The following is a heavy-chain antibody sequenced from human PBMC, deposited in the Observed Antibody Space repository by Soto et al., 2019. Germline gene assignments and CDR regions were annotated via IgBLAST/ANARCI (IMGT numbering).Heavy chain of an antibody. CDR3: ARQDRVVAEGRWFDP. Sequence: SETLSLTCTVSGYSISSGYHWAWIRQPPGKGLEWLGSVHYSGNTYYNPSPKSRLTISVDKSKNQFSLNLSSVTAADTAVYYCARQDRVVAEGRWFDPWGQGTLVTVSS. CDR1: GYSISSGYH. CDR2: VHYSGNT. J-gene: IGHJ5*02. D-gene: IGHD2-15*01. V-gene: IGHV4-38-2*02.